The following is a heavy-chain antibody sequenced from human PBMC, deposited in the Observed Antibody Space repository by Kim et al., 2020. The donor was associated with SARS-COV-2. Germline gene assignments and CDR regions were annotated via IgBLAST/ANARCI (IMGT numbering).Heavy chain of an antibody. J-gene: IGHJ5*02. CDR3: AKTTMDRWFDP. Sequence: NTNYAQKLQGRVTMTTDTSTSTAYMELRSLRSDDTAVYYCAKTTMDRWFDPWGQGTLVTVSS. D-gene: IGHD3-10*01. V-gene: IGHV1-18*01. CDR2: NT.